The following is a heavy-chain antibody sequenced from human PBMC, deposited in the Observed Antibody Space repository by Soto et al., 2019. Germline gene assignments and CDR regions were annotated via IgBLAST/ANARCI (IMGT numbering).Heavy chain of an antibody. V-gene: IGHV4-34*01. D-gene: IGHD2-15*01. CDR2: TNHRGST. CDR1: GGSFSGYY. Sequence: QVQLQQWGAGLLKPSETLSLTCAVYGGSFSGYYWSWIRQPPGKGLEWIGETNHRGSTNYNPSLKRRVTLTVDTSKNQFPMKLGSVPAAATAVYYCARGSVVYGMDVWGQGTTVTVSS. J-gene: IGHJ6*02. CDR3: ARGSVVYGMDV.